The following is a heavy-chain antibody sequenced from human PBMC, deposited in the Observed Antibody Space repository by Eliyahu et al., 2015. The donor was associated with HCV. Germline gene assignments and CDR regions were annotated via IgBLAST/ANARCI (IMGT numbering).Heavy chain of an antibody. CDR2: ISSSGSTI. V-gene: IGHV3-11*01. Sequence: QVQLVESGGGLVKPGGSLRLSCAASGFTFSDHYXSWIRQAPGKGLGWVSYISSSGSTIYYADSVKGRFTISRDNAKNSLYLQMNSLRAEDTAVYYCARDGWYSSSWYLSDYYYYGMDVWGQGTTVTVSS. CDR1: GFTFSDHY. J-gene: IGHJ6*02. CDR3: ARDGWYSSSWYLSDYYYYGMDV. D-gene: IGHD6-13*01.